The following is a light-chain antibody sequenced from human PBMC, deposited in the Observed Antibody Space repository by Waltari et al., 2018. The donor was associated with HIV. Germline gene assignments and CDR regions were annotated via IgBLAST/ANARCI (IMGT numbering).Light chain of an antibody. CDR2: RGT. Sequence: YGLTQPPSVSVSPGQTARITCTGTTLAHHSAYWIQHRTSQAPKLVMYRGTERPSGIPERFSGSTSGTTVTLTISRVQAADEADYYCQSIDSAGTFVFGTGTKVTVL. V-gene: IGLV3-25*03. J-gene: IGLJ1*01. CDR3: QSIDSAGTFV. CDR1: TLAHHS.